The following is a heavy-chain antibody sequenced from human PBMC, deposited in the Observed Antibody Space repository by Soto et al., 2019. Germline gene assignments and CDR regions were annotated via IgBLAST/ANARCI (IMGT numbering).Heavy chain of an antibody. CDR3: ARDGGYCSSTSCYGTYYYYYGMDV. CDR1: GGSISSSNW. Sequence: TLSLTCAVSGGSISSSNWWSWVRQPPGKGLEWIGEIYHSGSTNYNPSLKSRVTISVDKSKNQFSLKLSSVTAADTAVYYCARDGGYCSSTSCYGTYYYYYGMDVWGQGTTVTVSS. V-gene: IGHV4-4*02. D-gene: IGHD2-2*01. J-gene: IGHJ6*02. CDR2: IYHSGST.